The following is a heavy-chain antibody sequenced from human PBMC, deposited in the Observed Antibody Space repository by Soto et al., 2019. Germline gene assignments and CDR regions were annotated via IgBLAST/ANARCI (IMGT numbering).Heavy chain of an antibody. J-gene: IGHJ6*02. V-gene: IGHV3-23*01. CDR1: GFTFSSYA. CDR2: ISGSGGST. CDR3: ATKTADCSSTSCYVYYYYGMDV. Sequence: GGSLRLSCAASGFTFSSYAMSWVRQAPGKGLEWVSAISGSGGSTYYADSVKGRFTISRDNSKNTLYLQMNSLRAEDTAVYYCATKTADCSSTSCYVYYYYGMDVWGQGTTVTVAS. D-gene: IGHD2-2*01.